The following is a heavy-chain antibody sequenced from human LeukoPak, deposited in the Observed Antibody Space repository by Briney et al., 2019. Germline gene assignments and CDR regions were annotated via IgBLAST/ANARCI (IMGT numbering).Heavy chain of an antibody. CDR3: AKDRGVWGSYRYYFDY. V-gene: IGHV3-23*01. Sequence: GGSLRLSCAASGFTFSSYAMSWVRQAPGKGLEWVSAISGSGGSTYYADSVKGRFTISGDNSKNTLYLQMNSLRAEDTAVYYCAKDRGVWGSYRYYFDYWGQGTLVTVSS. CDR2: ISGSGGST. D-gene: IGHD3-16*02. CDR1: GFTFSSYA. J-gene: IGHJ4*02.